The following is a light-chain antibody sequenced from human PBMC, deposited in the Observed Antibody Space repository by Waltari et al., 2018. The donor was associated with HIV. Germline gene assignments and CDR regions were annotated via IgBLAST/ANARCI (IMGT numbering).Light chain of an antibody. J-gene: IGLJ2*01. V-gene: IGLV4-60*03. Sequence: QPVLTQSSSASASLGSSVKLTCTLSSGHNNHIIAWHQQQPGKAPRYLMKIEGSGSYNKGSGVPDRFSGSSSGADRYLTISNLQSEDEADYYCETWDSSTRVFGGGTKLTVL. CDR2: IEGSGSY. CDR3: ETWDSSTRV. CDR1: SGHNNHI.